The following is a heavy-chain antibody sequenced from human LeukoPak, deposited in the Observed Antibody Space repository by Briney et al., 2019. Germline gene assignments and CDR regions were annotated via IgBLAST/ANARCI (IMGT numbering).Heavy chain of an antibody. CDR1: GFTFSSYW. J-gene: IGHJ6*03. V-gene: IGHV3-30*01. Sequence: GGSLRLSCAASGFTFSSYWMHWVRQAPGKGLEWVAVISYDGSNKYYADSVKGRFTISRDNSKNTLYLQMNSLRAEDTAVYYCARDGTGQGYYYYYYMDVWGKGTTVTVSS. CDR2: ISYDGSNK. CDR3: ARDGTGQGYYYYYYMDV. D-gene: IGHD3/OR15-3a*01.